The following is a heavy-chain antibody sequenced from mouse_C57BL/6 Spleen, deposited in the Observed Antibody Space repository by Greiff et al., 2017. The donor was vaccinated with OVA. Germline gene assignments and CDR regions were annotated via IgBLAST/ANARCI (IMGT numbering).Heavy chain of an antibody. J-gene: IGHJ4*01. D-gene: IGHD2-2*01. CDR1: GFTFSSYA. Sequence: EVKLVESGEGLVKPGGSLKLSCAASGFTFSSYAMSWVRQTPEKRLEWVAYISSGGDYIYYADTVKGRFTISRDNARNTLYLQMSSLKSEDTAMYYCTRDYYAYDEDYAMDYWGQGTSVTVSS. CDR2: ISSGGDYI. CDR3: TRDYYAYDEDYAMDY. V-gene: IGHV5-9-1*02.